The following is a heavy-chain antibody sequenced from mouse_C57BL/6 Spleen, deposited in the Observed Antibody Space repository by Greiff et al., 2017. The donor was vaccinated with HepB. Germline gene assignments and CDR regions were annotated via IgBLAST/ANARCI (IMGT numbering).Heavy chain of an antibody. CDR3: ARTESNAY. Sequence: VQLQQSGAELARPGASVKLSCKASGYTFTSYGISWVKQRTGQGLEWIGEIYPRSGNTYYNEKFKGKATLTADKSSSTAYMELRSLTSEDSAVYFCARTESNAYWGQGTLVTVSA. V-gene: IGHV1-81*01. D-gene: IGHD2-5*01. CDR2: IYPRSGNT. J-gene: IGHJ3*01. CDR1: GYTFTSYG.